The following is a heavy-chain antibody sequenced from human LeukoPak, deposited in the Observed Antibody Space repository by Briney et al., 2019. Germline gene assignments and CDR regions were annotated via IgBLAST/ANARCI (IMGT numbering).Heavy chain of an antibody. CDR3: ARWGDVRATFDI. Sequence: PGGSLRLSCAASGFTFSSYCMNWVRQAPGKGLEWVASISSGSSYIYYADSVKGRFTISRDNAKNSLYLQMNSLRAEDTTVYYCARWGDVRATFDISGQATTVTASS. V-gene: IGHV3-21*01. J-gene: IGHJ3*02. D-gene: IGHD3-10*01. CDR2: ISSGSSYI. CDR1: GFTFSSYC.